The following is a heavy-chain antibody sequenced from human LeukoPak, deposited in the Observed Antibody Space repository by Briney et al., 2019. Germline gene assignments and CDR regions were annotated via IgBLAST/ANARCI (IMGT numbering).Heavy chain of an antibody. J-gene: IGHJ4*02. V-gene: IGHV3-21*01. CDR3: AAGSSNSGFDY. CDR1: GFTFSSYS. Sequence: GGSLRLSCAASGFTFSSYSMNWVRQAPGKGLEWVSSISSSSSYIYYADSVKGRFTISRDNAKNSLYLQINSLRAEDTAVYYCAAGSSNSGFDYWGQGTLVTASS. D-gene: IGHD3-10*01. CDR2: ISSSSSYI.